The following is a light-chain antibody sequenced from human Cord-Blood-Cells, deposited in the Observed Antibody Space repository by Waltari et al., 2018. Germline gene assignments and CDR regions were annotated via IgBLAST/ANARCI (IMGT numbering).Light chain of an antibody. CDR2: DVS. J-gene: IGLJ3*02. Sequence: QSALTQPASVSGSPGKSITISCTGTSSDVGGYNYVSWYQQHPGKAPKLMSYDVSNRRSWVSNRFSGSKSGNTDSLTISGLQAEDEADYYCSSYTSSSTLVFGGGTKLTVL. CDR3: SSYTSSSTLV. V-gene: IGLV2-14*01. CDR1: SSDVGGYNY.